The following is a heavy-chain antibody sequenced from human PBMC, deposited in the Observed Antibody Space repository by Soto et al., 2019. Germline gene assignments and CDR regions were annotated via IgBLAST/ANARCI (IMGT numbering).Heavy chain of an antibody. V-gene: IGHV1-58*01. CDR2: IVVGSGNT. J-gene: IGHJ6*02. D-gene: IGHD5-18*01. Sequence: GPQVKVSCKASGFTFTSSAVQWMRQARGQRLEWIGWIVVGSGNTNYAQKFQERVTITRDMSTSTAYMELSSLRSEDTAVYYCAADSTQLCPNGAYYYYYGIDVWGQGTTVTVSS. CDR3: AADSTQLCPNGAYYYYYGIDV. CDR1: GFTFTSSA.